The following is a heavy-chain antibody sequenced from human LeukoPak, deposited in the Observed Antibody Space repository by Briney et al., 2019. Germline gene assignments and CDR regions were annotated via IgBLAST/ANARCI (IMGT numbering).Heavy chain of an antibody. Sequence: GGSLRLSCAVSGFTFSSYGMHWVRQAPGKGLEWVAVIWYDGSNKYYADSVKGRFTISRDNSKNTLYLQMNSLRAEDTAVYYCARDEVITIFGATNALFDYWGQGTLVTVSS. CDR1: GFTFSSYG. CDR2: IWYDGSNK. V-gene: IGHV3-33*01. J-gene: IGHJ4*02. D-gene: IGHD3-3*01. CDR3: ARDEVITIFGATNALFDY.